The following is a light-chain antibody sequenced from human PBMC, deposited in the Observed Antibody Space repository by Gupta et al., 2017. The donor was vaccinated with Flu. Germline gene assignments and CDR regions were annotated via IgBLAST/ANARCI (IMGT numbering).Light chain of an antibody. CDR1: QSVSSN. Sequence: ATLSVSPVERATLSCRASQSVSSNLAWYQQKPGQAPRLLIYGASTRATGIPARFSGSGYGTEFTLTISSRQSEDFAVYYCQQYNNWPPWTFGQGTKVEIK. CDR3: QQYNNWPPWT. CDR2: GAS. J-gene: IGKJ1*01. V-gene: IGKV3-15*01.